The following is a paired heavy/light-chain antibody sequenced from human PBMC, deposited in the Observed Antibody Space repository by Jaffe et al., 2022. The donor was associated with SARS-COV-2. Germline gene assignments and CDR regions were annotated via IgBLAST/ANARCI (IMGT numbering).Heavy chain of an antibody. D-gene: IGHD3-16*01. J-gene: IGHJ4*02. CDR1: GFTFSDYH. Sequence: QVQLVESGGGLVKPGGSLRLSCAASGFTFSDYHMIWIRQAPGKGLEWLSQITPSGDNMYYADSVKGRFTVSRDNAKNSLYLQMNSLRAEDTAVYHCARAHDFAYDYWGQGTLVTVSS. CDR2: ITPSGDNM. CDR3: ARAHDFAYDY. V-gene: IGHV3-11*01.
Light chain of an antibody. CDR2: KVS. CDR1: QSLVHSDGNTH. Sequence: DIVMTQTPLSSVVTLGQPASISCRSSQSLVHSDGNTHLSWLQQRPGQPPRLLIYKVSNRFSGVPDRFGGSGAGTDFTLNISRVEAEDVGVYYCMQATQFPRTFGQGTKVEIK. V-gene: IGKV2-24*01. J-gene: IGKJ1*01. CDR3: MQATQFPRT.